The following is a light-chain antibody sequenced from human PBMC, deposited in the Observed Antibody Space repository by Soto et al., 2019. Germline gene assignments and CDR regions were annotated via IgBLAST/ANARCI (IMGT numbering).Light chain of an antibody. CDR2: KAS. J-gene: IGKJ1*01. CDR1: QSVSSW. Sequence: DIPMTPSPSPPSASVGDRVTITCRASQSVSSWLAWYQQKPGKAPKLLIYKASSLESEVPSRFSGSGSGTEFTLTISSLQPDDFATYYCQQYHSYLWTFGQGTKVDVK. CDR3: QQYHSYLWT. V-gene: IGKV1-5*03.